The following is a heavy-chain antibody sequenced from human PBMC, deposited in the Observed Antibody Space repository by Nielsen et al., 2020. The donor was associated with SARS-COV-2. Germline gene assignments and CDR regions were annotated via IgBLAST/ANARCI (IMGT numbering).Heavy chain of an antibody. CDR3: AREGRDDSGTERHGMDV. Sequence: GESLKISCQGSGYRFTSYWIGWVRQISGKGLELMGFIYPGDSDTRYSPSFQGQVTISADESISTTYLQWRSLKASDTAMYYCAREGRDDSGTERHGMDVWGRGTTVTVSS. V-gene: IGHV5-51*01. CDR2: IYPGDSDT. CDR1: GYRFTSYW. D-gene: IGHD3-10*01. J-gene: IGHJ6*02.